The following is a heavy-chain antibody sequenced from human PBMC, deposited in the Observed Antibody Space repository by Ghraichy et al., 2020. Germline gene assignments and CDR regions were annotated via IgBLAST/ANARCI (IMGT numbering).Heavy chain of an antibody. Sequence: GGSLRLSCAASGFTFSSYGMHWVRQAPGKGLEWVAFIRYDGSNKYYADSVKVRFTISRDNSKNTLYLQMNSLRAEDTAVYYCAKAVSGSYSGGAFDIWGQGTMVTVSS. V-gene: IGHV3-30*02. D-gene: IGHD1-26*01. CDR1: GFTFSSYG. CDR2: IRYDGSNK. J-gene: IGHJ3*02. CDR3: AKAVSGSYSGGAFDI.